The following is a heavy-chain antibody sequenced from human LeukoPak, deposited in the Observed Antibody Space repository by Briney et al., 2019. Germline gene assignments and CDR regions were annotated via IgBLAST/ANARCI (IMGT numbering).Heavy chain of an antibody. D-gene: IGHD3-10*01. CDR2: ISDDGNHQ. CDR3: ARSSRSGFWFAGADY. CDR1: GFIFSSYV. Sequence: GGSLRLSCAASGFIFSSYVMHWVRQAPGKGLEWVAAISDDGNHQYYADSVRGRFTSSRDNSENTLYLRMNSLRPEDTAVYYCARSSRSGFWFAGADYWGQGTLVTVSS. V-gene: IGHV3-30*03. J-gene: IGHJ4*02.